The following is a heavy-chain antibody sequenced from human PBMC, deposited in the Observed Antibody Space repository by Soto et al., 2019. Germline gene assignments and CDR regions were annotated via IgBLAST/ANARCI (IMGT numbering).Heavy chain of an antibody. Sequence: SETLSLTCAVSGGSISSDTFSWNWIRQPPGKGLEWIGYIYHSGTTYYNPSLKSRVSISVARSKSQFSLKLTSVTAADTAVYYCARGNGGDRPDWFDPWGQGTQVTVSS. CDR2: IYHSGTT. CDR1: GGSISSDTFS. D-gene: IGHD3-16*01. CDR3: ARGNGGDRPDWFDP. V-gene: IGHV4-30-2*01. J-gene: IGHJ5*02.